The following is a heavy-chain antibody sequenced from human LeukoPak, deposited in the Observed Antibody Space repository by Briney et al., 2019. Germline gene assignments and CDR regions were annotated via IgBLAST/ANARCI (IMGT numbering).Heavy chain of an antibody. V-gene: IGHV3-7*01. Sequence: GGSLRLSCATFGFTFGPYWMNWVRQAPGKGLEWVANINPDGGETYYLDSVKGRFTIARDNVKNSLYLLMDSLRADDTAVYYCGRWGIEAAIDYWGQGTLVTVSS. CDR2: INPDGGET. J-gene: IGHJ4*02. CDR1: GFTFGPYW. CDR3: GRWGIEAAIDY. D-gene: IGHD2-2*01.